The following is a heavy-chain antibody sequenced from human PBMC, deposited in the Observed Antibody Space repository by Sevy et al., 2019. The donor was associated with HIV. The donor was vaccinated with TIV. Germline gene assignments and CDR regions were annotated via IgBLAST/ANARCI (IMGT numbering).Heavy chain of an antibody. CDR1: GFTFSRYW. CDR2: IKKDGSEK. J-gene: IGHJ6*02. CDR3: ARDCSSTSCLWGLDV. V-gene: IGHV3-7*03. D-gene: IGHD2-2*01. Sequence: GGSLRLSCAASGFTFSRYWMSWVRQAPGKGLEWVAKIKKDGSEKYYVDSVKGGFTISGDNAKNSLFLKMNSLRAEDTAVYYCARDCSSTSCLWGLDVWGQGTTVTVSS.